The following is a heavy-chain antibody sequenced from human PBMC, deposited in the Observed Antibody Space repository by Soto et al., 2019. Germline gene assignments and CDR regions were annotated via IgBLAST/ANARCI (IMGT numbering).Heavy chain of an antibody. CDR3: ATLGYCSSTSRYGFNY. D-gene: IGHD2-2*01. Sequence: ASVKVSCKASGYTFTSYYMHWVRQAPGQGLEWMGIINPSGGSTSYAQKFQGRVTMTRDTSTSTVYMELSSLRSEDTAVYYCATLGYCSSTSRYGFNYWGQGTLVTVSS. V-gene: IGHV1-46*03. CDR1: GYTFTSYY. J-gene: IGHJ4*02. CDR2: INPSGGST.